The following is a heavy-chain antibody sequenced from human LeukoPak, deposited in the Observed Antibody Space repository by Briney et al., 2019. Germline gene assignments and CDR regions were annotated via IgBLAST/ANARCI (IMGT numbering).Heavy chain of an antibody. J-gene: IGHJ4*02. V-gene: IGHV3-21*01. CDR3: ARDDYGGFDY. CDR1: GFTFSGYS. CDR2: ISSSSSYI. D-gene: IGHD3-16*01. Sequence: PGGSLRLSCAASGFTFSGYSMNWVRQAPGKGLEWVSSISSSSSYIYYADSVKGRFTISRDNAKNSLFLQMNSLRAEDTAVYYCARDDYGGFDYWGQGTLVTVSS.